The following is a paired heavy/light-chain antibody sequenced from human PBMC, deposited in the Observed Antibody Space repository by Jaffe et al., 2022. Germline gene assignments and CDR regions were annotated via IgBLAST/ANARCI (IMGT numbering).Light chain of an antibody. J-gene: IGLJ2*01. Sequence: QSALTQPASVSGSPGQSITISCTATSSDVGGCRLVSWYQQHPGRAPQLMIYEVSKRPSGVSNRFSASKSGNTASLTISGLQAEDEAYYYCCSYACTSTFDVVFGGGTRLTVL. CDR3: CSYACTSTFDVV. CDR2: EVS. CDR1: SSDVGGCRL. V-gene: IGLV2-23*02.
Heavy chain of an antibody. CDR3: AHRLYVGLHLGELSFDY. CDR2: IYWNEDK. V-gene: IGHV2-5*01. Sequence: QITLKESGPTLVKPTQTLTLTCTFSGFSLTTSGVGVGWIRQPPGKALEWLALIYWNEDKRYSPSLKSRLTITKDTSKNQVVLTMTNMDPADTATYYCAHRLYVGLHLGELSFDYWGQGMLVTVSS. CDR1: GFSLTTSGVG. D-gene: IGHD3-16*02. J-gene: IGHJ4*02.